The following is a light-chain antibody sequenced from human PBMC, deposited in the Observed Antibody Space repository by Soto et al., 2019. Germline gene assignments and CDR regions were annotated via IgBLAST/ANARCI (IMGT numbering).Light chain of an antibody. CDR2: YDD. V-gene: IGLV1-36*01. CDR1: SSNIGNNA. Sequence: QSVLTQPPSVCEAPMQRVTISCYRSSSNIGNNAVNWYQQLPGKAPKLLIYYDDLLPSGVSDRFSGSKSGTSASLAISGLQSEDEADYYCASWDDSLNGHVVFGGGTKLTVL. J-gene: IGLJ2*01. CDR3: ASWDDSLNGHVV.